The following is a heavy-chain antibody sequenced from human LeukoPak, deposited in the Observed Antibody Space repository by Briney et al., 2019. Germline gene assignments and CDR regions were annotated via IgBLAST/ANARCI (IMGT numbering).Heavy chain of an antibody. CDR1: GFTFSSYE. D-gene: IGHD6-13*01. Sequence: GGSLRLSCAASGFTFSSYEMIWVRQAPGMGLEWVSYITGSGGTIHYADSVKGRFTISRDNAKNSLYLQMHSLRAEDTAVYYCARVGTSWIEHFQHWGQGTLVTVSS. CDR3: ARVGTSWIEHFQH. J-gene: IGHJ1*01. CDR2: ITGSGGTI. V-gene: IGHV3-48*03.